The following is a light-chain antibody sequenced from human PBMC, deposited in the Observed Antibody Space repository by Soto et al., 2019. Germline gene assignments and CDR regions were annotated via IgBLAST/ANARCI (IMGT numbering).Light chain of an antibody. Sequence: QSALSQPRSVSGSPGQSVTISCTGTNSYVGGYNYVSWYQHHPGKAPKLMIHDVTKRPSGVPDRFSGSKSDNTASLTISGLQAEDEADYYCCSYAGGYTWVFGGGTKVTVL. J-gene: IGLJ3*02. V-gene: IGLV2-11*01. CDR3: CSYAGGYTWV. CDR2: DVT. CDR1: NSYVGGYNY.